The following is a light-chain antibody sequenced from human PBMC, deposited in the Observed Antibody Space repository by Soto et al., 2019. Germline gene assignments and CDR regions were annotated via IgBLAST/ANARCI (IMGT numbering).Light chain of an antibody. Sequence: EIMMPQSPATLSVSPGERVTLSCRAGQSVASSLAWYQQTPGQAPRLLIYGASTRATGIPARFSGRGSRPEFTLTISSLQSEDFADYYCQQYNNWPLAFGGGTKVQLK. CDR3: QQYNNWPLA. J-gene: IGKJ4*01. V-gene: IGKV3D-15*01. CDR2: GAS. CDR1: QSVASS.